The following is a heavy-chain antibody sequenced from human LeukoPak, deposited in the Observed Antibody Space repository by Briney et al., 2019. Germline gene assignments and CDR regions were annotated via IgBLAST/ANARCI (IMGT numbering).Heavy chain of an antibody. J-gene: IGHJ4*02. CDR3: ARALRVVRGVIDC. CDR1: GFTFSSYW. CDR2: IKQDGSEK. Sequence: GGSLRLSCAASGFTFSSYWMSWVRQAPGKGLEWVANIKQDGSEKYYVDSVKGRFTISRDNAKNSLHLQMNSLRAEDTAVYYCARALRVVRGVIDCWGQGTLVTVSS. D-gene: IGHD3-10*01. V-gene: IGHV3-7*01.